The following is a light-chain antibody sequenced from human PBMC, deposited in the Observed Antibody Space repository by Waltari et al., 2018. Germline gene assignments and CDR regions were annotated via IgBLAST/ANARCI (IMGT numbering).Light chain of an antibody. V-gene: IGLV2-8*01. CDR2: EAS. CDR1: SSDVAGYKY. CDR3: SSYAGSSNFV. J-gene: IGLJ1*01. Sequence: QSALTQPPSASGSPGQSVTISCTGTSSDVAGYKYVSWYKQLPGKAPILIIYEASERPSGVPDRFSGSKSGNTASLTVSGLQAEDEADYYCSSYAGSSNFVFGTGTKVTVL.